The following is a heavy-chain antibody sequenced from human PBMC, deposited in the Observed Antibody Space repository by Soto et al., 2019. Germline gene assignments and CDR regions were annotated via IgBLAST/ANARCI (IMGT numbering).Heavy chain of an antibody. CDR3: AKSGSGWYYFDY. D-gene: IGHD6-19*01. J-gene: IGHJ4*02. CDR2: ISASGGST. V-gene: IGHV3-23*01. Sequence: GSLILSCASSGFPFSSYAMSWVRQAPGKGLEWVSAISASGGSTYYADSVKGRFTISRDNSKNTLYLQMNSLRAEDTAVYYCAKSGSGWYYFDYWGQGTLVTVSS. CDR1: GFPFSSYA.